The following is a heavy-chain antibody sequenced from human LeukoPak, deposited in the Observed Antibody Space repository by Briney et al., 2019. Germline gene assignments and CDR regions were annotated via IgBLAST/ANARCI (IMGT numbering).Heavy chain of an antibody. V-gene: IGHV3-23*01. D-gene: IGHD4-17*01. J-gene: IGHJ6*03. CDR2: ISGSGGSP. Sequence: GGSLRLSCAASGFTFSSYAMSWVRQAPGKGLEWVSAISGSGGSPYYADSVKGRFTISRDDSNNTLHLQMTSLRAEDTAVYYCAKDFYGAGRYYYYFMDVWGKGTTVTVSS. CDR3: AKDFYGAGRYYYYFMDV. CDR1: GFTFSSYA.